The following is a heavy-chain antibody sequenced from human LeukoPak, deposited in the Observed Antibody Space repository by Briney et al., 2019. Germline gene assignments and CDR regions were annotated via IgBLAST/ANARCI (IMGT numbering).Heavy chain of an antibody. CDR2: ISYDGSNK. CDR1: GFTFSSYG. Sequence: GRSLRLSCAASGFTFSSYGMHWVRQAPGKGLEWVAVISYDGSNKYYADSVKGRFTISRDNSKNTLYLQMNSLRAEDTAVYYCPKTMDCSSTSCYGYYYGMDVWGQGTTVTVSS. J-gene: IGHJ6*02. D-gene: IGHD2-2*01. CDR3: PKTMDCSSTSCYGYYYGMDV. V-gene: IGHV3-30*18.